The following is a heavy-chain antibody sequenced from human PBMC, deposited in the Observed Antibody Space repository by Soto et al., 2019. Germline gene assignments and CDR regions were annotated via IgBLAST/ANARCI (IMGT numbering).Heavy chain of an antibody. CDR3: ASATSIAIGLRN. V-gene: IGHV1-2*02. D-gene: IGHD6-6*01. Sequence: QVQLLQSGAEVRKPGASVRVSCEASGYTLSDYFMQWVRQAPGQGLEWMGWINPNTGDTHYAQKFQGRLTITTDSSTSTAYMELRSLRSDDTAVYYCASATSIAIGLRNWGQGTLVTVSS. CDR2: INPNTGDT. J-gene: IGHJ4*02. CDR1: GYTLSDYF.